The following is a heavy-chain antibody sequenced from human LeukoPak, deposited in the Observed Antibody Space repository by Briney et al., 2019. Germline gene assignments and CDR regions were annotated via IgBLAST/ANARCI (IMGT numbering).Heavy chain of an antibody. Sequence: PGRSLRLSCAASGFIFSDYAMSWVRQAPGKGLEWLSGMSKSGDYTHDTESVKGRFTISRDNSKNTLYLQMSGLRAEDTAIYYCAKFNGWELAEYYLDYWGHGTLVTVSS. V-gene: IGHV3-23*01. CDR2: MSKSGDYT. J-gene: IGHJ4*01. D-gene: IGHD1-26*01. CDR3: AKFNGWELAEYYLDY. CDR1: GFIFSDYA.